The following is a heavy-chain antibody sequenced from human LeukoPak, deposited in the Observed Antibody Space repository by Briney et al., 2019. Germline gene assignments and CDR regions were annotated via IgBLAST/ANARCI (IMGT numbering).Heavy chain of an antibody. CDR1: GFTFSGSA. D-gene: IGHD3-3*01. Sequence: PGGSLRLSCAASGFTFSGSAMHWVRQASGKGLEWVGRIRSKANSYATAYAASVKGRFTISRDDSKNMAYLQMNSLKTEDTAVYYCTRLAYYDFWSGSPDAFDIWGQGTMVTVSS. CDR2: IRSKANSYAT. J-gene: IGHJ3*02. V-gene: IGHV3-73*01. CDR3: TRLAYYDFWSGSPDAFDI.